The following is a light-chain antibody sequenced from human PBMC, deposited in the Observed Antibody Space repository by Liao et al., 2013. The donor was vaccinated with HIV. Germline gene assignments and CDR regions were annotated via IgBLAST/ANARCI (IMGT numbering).Light chain of an antibody. CDR1: DIGTRT. V-gene: IGLV3-21*04. Sequence: SYVLTQPASVSVAPGKTAKITCGGDDIGTRTVHWYQQKPGQAPVLVIYYDTDRPSGIPERFSGSNSGNTATLTISRVEAGDEADYYCQVWDSPTNHQVFGGGTKMTVL. J-gene: IGLJ3*02. CDR2: YDT. CDR3: QVWDSPTNHQV.